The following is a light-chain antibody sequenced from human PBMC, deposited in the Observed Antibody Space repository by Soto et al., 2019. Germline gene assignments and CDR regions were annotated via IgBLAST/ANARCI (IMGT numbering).Light chain of an antibody. V-gene: IGKV1-39*01. J-gene: IGKJ1*01. CDR1: QTASIY. CDR2: AAS. CDR3: QQSYVPPPT. Sequence: DVQLTQSPSSLSASLGDRVTISCRASQTASIYLNWYQQKPGKAPRLLIYAASNLQSGVPSRFSGSGSETDFTLTISSLQSEDFATYYCQQSYVPPPTFGQGTKVESK.